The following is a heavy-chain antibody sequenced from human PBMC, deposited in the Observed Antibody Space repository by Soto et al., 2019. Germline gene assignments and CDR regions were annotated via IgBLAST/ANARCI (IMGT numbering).Heavy chain of an antibody. CDR1: GFTFSSYA. J-gene: IGHJ2*01. V-gene: IGHV3-23*01. CDR2: ISSSGGTT. D-gene: IGHD5-12*01. CDR3: AQVASGHWFFDL. Sequence: EVQLLESGGGLVQPGGSLRLSCAASGFTFSSYAMSWVRQAPGKGLEWVSGISSSGGTTYYADSVKGRFTISRDNSRNTLYLQMNSLRAEDTALYSCAQVASGHWFFDLWGRGTLVTVSS.